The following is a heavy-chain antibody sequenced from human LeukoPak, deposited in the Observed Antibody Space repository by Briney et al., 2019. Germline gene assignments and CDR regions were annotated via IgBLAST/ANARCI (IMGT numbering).Heavy chain of an antibody. CDR2: LIPVFATA. Sequence: SVKVSCKASGDTFSDYAISWVRQAPGQGLDWMGALIPVFATANYAQRFQGRVTLTADEPTSTAYMELTGLTSEDTAMYYCARDQYPSEVVVVGRLVYWGQGTLVTVSS. CDR3: ARDQYPSEVVVVGRLVY. D-gene: IGHD2-15*01. J-gene: IGHJ4*02. CDR1: GDTFSDYA. V-gene: IGHV1-69*13.